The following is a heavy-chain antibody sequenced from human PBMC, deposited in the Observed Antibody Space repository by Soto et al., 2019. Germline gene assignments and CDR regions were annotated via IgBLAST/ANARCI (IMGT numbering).Heavy chain of an antibody. CDR2: IIPIFGTA. CDR1: GGTFSSYA. Sequence: AASVKVSCKASGGTFSSYAISWVRQAPGQGLEWMGGIIPIFGTANYAQKFQGRVTITADESTSTAYMELSSLRSEDTAVYYCARTPLTIVVVPAAPLAWLDPWGQGTLVTVSS. V-gene: IGHV1-69*13. D-gene: IGHD2-2*01. J-gene: IGHJ5*02. CDR3: ARTPLTIVVVPAAPLAWLDP.